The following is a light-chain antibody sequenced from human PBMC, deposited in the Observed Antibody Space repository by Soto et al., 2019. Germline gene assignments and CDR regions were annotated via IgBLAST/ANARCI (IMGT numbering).Light chain of an antibody. J-gene: IGKJ2*01. CDR2: WAL. V-gene: IGKV4-1*01. Sequence: DIVMTQSPDSLAVSLGERATINCKSSQSVLYTSNNKNYLAWYQQKPGQPPKLIIYWALTRESGVPDRFSGSGSGTDFTLSISSLQAEDVAVYYCQQYYSTPFTFGQGTKLEIK. CDR1: QSVLYTSNNKNY. CDR3: QQYYSTPFT.